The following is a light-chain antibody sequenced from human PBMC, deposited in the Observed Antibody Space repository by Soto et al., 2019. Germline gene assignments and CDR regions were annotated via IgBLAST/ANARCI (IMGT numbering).Light chain of an antibody. V-gene: IGKV1-12*01. Sequence: DIQMTQSPSSLSASVGDRVTITCRASQVISGWLVWYQQKPGNAPKLLIYKASTLQTGVPSRFSGIESGTEFPLTISRLQPEDCETYYFQQASSFPFTFGGGTEVPIK. CDR2: KAS. CDR1: QVISGW. J-gene: IGKJ4*01. CDR3: QQASSFPFT.